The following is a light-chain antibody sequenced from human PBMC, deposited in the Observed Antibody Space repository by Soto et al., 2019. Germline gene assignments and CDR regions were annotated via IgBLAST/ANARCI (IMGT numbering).Light chain of an antibody. CDR3: CSYAGSYSSYF. J-gene: IGLJ1*01. V-gene: IGLV2-23*02. CDR2: EVS. Sequence: SALPQPASVSGSPGQSITISCTGSSSDVGNYKFVSWYQQYPGKAPKVMLYEVSKRPSGVSYRFSGSQSGNTASLTISGLQAEDEADYYCCSYAGSYSSYFFGTGTKSPS. CDR1: SSDVGNYKF.